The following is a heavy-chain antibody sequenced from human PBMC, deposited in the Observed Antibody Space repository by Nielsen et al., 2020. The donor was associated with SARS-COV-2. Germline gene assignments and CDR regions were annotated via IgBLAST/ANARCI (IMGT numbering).Heavy chain of an antibody. CDR1: GFTFSSYW. J-gene: IGHJ4*02. D-gene: IGHD5-18*01. Sequence: GESLKISCAASGFTFSSYWMHWVRQAPGKGLVWVSRINSDGSSTSYADSVKGRFTISRDNSKNTLYLQMNSLRAEDTAVYYCARDRGYSYGYIDYWGQGTLVTVSS. V-gene: IGHV3-74*01. CDR3: ARDRGYSYGYIDY. CDR2: INSDGSST.